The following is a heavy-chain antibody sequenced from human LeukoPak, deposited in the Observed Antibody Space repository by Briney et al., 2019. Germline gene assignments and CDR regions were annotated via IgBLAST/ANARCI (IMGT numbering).Heavy chain of an antibody. CDR2: IYTSGST. CDR3: ARDVGSYYAFDY. CDR1: GGSISSGSYY. Sequence: SETLSLTCTVSGGSISSGSYYWSWLRQPAGKGLEWIGRIYTSGSTNYNPSLKSRVTISVDASKNQFSLKLSSVTAADTAVYYCARDVGSYYAFDYWGQGTLVTVSS. D-gene: IGHD1-26*01. J-gene: IGHJ4*02. V-gene: IGHV4-61*02.